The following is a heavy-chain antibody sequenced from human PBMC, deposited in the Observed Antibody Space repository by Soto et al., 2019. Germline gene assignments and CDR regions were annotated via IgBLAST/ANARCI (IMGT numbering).Heavy chain of an antibody. J-gene: IGHJ4*02. Sequence: QVQLQESGPGLVKPSETLSLTCTVSGGSISSYCWCWSRQPQGKGLEWIWYIYYSGSTNYNPSLKSRVTISVDTSKNQFSLKLSSVTTADTAVYYCAREYGGNCFDYWGQGTLVTVSS. CDR2: IYYSGST. V-gene: IGHV4-59*01. D-gene: IGHD2-15*01. CDR3: AREYGGNCFDY. CDR1: GGSISSYC.